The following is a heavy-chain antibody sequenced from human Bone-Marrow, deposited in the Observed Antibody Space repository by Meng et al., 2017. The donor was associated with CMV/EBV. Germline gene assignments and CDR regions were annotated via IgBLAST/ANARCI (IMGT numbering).Heavy chain of an antibody. Sequence: GSLRLSCAASGFTFSSYWMHWVRQAPGKGLEWVSSISSSSSYIYYADSVKGRFTISRDNAKNSLYLQMNSLRAEDTAVYYCARESYYDFWSGYSGSNYYYGMDVWGQGTTVTVSS. CDR3: ARESYYDFWSGYSGSNYYYGMDV. CDR2: ISSSSSYI. V-gene: IGHV3-21*01. D-gene: IGHD3-3*01. J-gene: IGHJ6*02. CDR1: GFTFSSYW.